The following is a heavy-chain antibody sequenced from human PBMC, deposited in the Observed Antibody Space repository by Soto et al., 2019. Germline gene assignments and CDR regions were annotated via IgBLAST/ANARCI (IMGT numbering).Heavy chain of an antibody. CDR3: ARGTVMGATTDFDY. CDR1: GGSISSGGYY. V-gene: IGHV4-31*03. Sequence: QVQLQESGPGLVKPSQTLSLTCTVSGGSISSGGYYWSWIRQHPGKGLEWIGYIYYSGSTYYNPSLKSRVTXXVXTXRNPFSLKLSSVTAADTAVYYCARGTVMGATTDFDYWGQGTLVTVSS. CDR2: IYYSGST. D-gene: IGHD1-26*01. J-gene: IGHJ4*02.